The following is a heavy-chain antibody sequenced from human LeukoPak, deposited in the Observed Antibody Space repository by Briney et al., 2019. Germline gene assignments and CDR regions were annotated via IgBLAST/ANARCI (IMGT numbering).Heavy chain of an antibody. Sequence: SQTLSLTCTVSGGSISSYYWSRIRQPPGKGLEWIGYIYYSGSTNYNPSLKSRVTISVDTSKNQFSLKLSSVTAADTAVYYCARGIDGSGSYYYYYYYMDVWGKGTTVTVSS. D-gene: IGHD3-10*01. CDR3: ARGIDGSGSYYYYYYYMDV. V-gene: IGHV4-59*01. J-gene: IGHJ6*03. CDR1: GGSISSYY. CDR2: IYYSGST.